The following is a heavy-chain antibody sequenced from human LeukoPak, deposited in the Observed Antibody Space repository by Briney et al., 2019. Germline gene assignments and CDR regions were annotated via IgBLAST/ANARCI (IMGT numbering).Heavy chain of an antibody. CDR2: IYYSGST. V-gene: IGHV4-59*01. CDR3: ARNWNGKDCYYYGMDV. D-gene: IGHD1-1*01. J-gene: IGHJ6*02. CDR1: GGSFSGYY. Sequence: KTSETLSLTCAVYGGSFSGYYWSWIRQPPGKGLEWIGYIYYSGSTNYNPSLKSRVTISVDTSKNQFSLKLSSVTAADTAVYYCARNWNGKDCYYYGMDVWGQGTTVTVSS.